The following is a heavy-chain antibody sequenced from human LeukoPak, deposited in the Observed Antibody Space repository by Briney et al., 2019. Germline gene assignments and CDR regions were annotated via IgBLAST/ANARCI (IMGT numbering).Heavy chain of an antibody. Sequence: GGSLRLSCAASGFTVSSYSMNWVRQAPGKGLEWVSSISSSSSYIYYADSVKGRFTISRDNAKNSLYLQMNSLRAEDTAVYYCARPNWNDEYFDYWGQGTLVTVSS. CDR1: GFTVSSYS. CDR2: ISSSSSYI. D-gene: IGHD1-20*01. V-gene: IGHV3-21*01. J-gene: IGHJ4*02. CDR3: ARPNWNDEYFDY.